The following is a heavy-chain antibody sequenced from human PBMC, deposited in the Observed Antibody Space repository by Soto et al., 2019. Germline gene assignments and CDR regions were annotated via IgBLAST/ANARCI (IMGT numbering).Heavy chain of an antibody. V-gene: IGHV1-46*03. D-gene: IGHD3-10*01. Sequence: GASVKVSCKASGYTFTSYYMHWVRQAPGQGLEWMGIINPSGGSTSYAQKFQGRVTMTRGTSTSTVYMELSSLRSEDTAVYYCALYGSGTQRNYYGMDVWGQGTTVTVSS. CDR3: ALYGSGTQRNYYGMDV. CDR2: INPSGGST. CDR1: GYTFTSYY. J-gene: IGHJ6*02.